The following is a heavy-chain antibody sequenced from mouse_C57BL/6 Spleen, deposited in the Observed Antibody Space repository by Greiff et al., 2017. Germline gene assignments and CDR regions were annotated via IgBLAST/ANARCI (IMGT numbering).Heavy chain of an antibody. V-gene: IGHV1-85*01. CDR3: ARGDYYGSSSFAY. J-gene: IGHJ3*01. D-gene: IGHD1-1*01. CDR1: GYTFTSYD. CDR2: IYPRGGST. Sequence: QVQLQQSGPELVKPGASVKLSCKASGYTFTSYDINWVKQRPGQGLEWIGWIYPRGGSTKYNEKFKGKATLTVDTSSRTAYMELHSLTSEDSAVYFCARGDYYGSSSFAYWGQGTLVTVSA.